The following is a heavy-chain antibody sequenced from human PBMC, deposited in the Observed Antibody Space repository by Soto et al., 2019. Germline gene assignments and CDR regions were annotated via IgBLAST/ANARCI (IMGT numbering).Heavy chain of an antibody. J-gene: IGHJ4*02. Sequence: ASVKVSCKASGYTFTSYAMHWVRQAPGQRLEWMGWINAGNGNTKYSQKFQGRVTITRDTSASTAYMELSSLRSEDTAVYYCARAYTYYYDSSGYPLDYWSQGTLVTVSS. CDR3: ARAYTYYYDSSGYPLDY. V-gene: IGHV1-3*01. CDR1: GYTFTSYA. D-gene: IGHD3-22*01. CDR2: INAGNGNT.